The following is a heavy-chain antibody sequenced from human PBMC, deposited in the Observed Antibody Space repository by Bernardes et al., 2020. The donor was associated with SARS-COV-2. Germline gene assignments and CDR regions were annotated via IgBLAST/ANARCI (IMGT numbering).Heavy chain of an antibody. CDR2: IGVAGDT. J-gene: IGHJ4*02. V-gene: IGHV3-13*01. Sequence: GGSLRPSCAASGFPFSTYDMHWVRQASGKGLEWVSGIGVAGDTYYPDSVKGRFTISRENAKNSLYLQVNSLRAGDTAVYYCTRARSGELLYFDYWGQGTLVTVSS. CDR3: TRARSGELLYFDY. CDR1: GFPFSTYD. D-gene: IGHD3-10*01.